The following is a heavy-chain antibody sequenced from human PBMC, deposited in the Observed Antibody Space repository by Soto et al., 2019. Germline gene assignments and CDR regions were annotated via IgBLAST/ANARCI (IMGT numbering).Heavy chain of an antibody. J-gene: IGHJ4*02. Sequence: QVQLVESGGGVVQPGRSLRLSCAASGFTFSSYAMHWVRQAPGKGLEWVALISYDGSNKYYADSVKGRFTISRDNSKNTLYLQMNSLRAEDTAVYYCARETNIVGAAVALDYWGQGTLVTVSS. CDR3: ARETNIVGAAVALDY. CDR1: GFTFSSYA. D-gene: IGHD1-26*01. V-gene: IGHV3-30-3*01. CDR2: ISYDGSNK.